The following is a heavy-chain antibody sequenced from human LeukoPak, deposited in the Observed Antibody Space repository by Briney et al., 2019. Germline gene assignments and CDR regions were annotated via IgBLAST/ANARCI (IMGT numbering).Heavy chain of an antibody. CDR1: GYTFTGYY. V-gene: IGHV1-2*02. J-gene: IGHJ6*03. CDR3: ARGTKYSSSVYYYYYYMDV. D-gene: IGHD6-6*01. CDR2: INPNNGGT. Sequence: GASVKVSCKASGYTFTGYYMHWVRQAPGQGLEWMGWINPNNGGTNYAQKFQGRVTMTRDTSISTAYMELSRLRSDDTAVYYCARGTKYSSSVYYYYYYMDVWGKGTTVTVSS.